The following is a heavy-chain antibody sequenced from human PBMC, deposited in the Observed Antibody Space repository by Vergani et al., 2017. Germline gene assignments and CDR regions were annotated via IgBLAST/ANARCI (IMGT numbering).Heavy chain of an antibody. Sequence: QVQLQESGPGLVKPSETLSLTCTVSGGSISSYYWSWFRQPPGKGMEWFGYIYYSGSTNYNPPLKSRVTISVDTSKNQFSLKLSSVTAADTAVYYCARCSGSYYDLDYWGQGTLVTVSS. J-gene: IGHJ4*02. D-gene: IGHD1-26*01. CDR3: ARCSGSYYDLDY. V-gene: IGHV4-59*01. CDR2: IYYSGST. CDR1: GGSISSYY.